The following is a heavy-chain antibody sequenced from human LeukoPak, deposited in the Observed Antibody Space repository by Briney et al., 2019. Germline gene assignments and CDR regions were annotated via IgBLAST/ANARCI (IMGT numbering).Heavy chain of an antibody. CDR3: ASGATIFGAVVDSFDI. J-gene: IGHJ3*02. D-gene: IGHD3-3*02. CDR1: GFTFSNYG. Sequence: PGGSLRLSCAASGFTFSNYGMHWVRQAPGKGLEWVAFIRFDGSNKYYTDSVKGRFTISRDNSKNTLYLQMNSLRAEDTAVYYCASGATIFGAVVDSFDIWGQGTMATVSS. V-gene: IGHV3-30*02. CDR2: IRFDGSNK.